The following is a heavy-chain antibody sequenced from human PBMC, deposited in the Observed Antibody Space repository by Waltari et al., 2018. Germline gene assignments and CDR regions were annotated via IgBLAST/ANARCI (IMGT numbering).Heavy chain of an antibody. CDR1: GYTFTGYQ. D-gene: IGHD1-26*01. CDR2: INPNSGGT. Sequence: QAHLVQSGAEVKKPGASVKVSCKASGYTFTGYQIHWVRQAPGQGLEWRGWINPNSGGTNYAQNFQGRVTITRDTSIRTAYMELSRLRSDDTAMYYCARDLVVGSGDYWGQGTLVTVSS. CDR3: ARDLVVGSGDY. V-gene: IGHV1-2*02. J-gene: IGHJ4*02.